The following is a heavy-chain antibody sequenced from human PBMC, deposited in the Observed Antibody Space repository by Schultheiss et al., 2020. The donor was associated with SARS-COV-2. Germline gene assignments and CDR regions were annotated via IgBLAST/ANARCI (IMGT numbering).Heavy chain of an antibody. CDR2: ISGSGGST. J-gene: IGHJ4*02. Sequence: GGSLRLSCAASGFTFSSYSMNWVRQAPGKGLEWVSAISGSGGSTYYADSVKGRFTISRDNSKNTLYLQMNSLRAEDTAVYYCARGGQWLVQQRHFDYWGQGTLVTVSS. D-gene: IGHD6-19*01. CDR3: ARGGQWLVQQRHFDY. V-gene: IGHV3-23*01. CDR1: GFTFSSYS.